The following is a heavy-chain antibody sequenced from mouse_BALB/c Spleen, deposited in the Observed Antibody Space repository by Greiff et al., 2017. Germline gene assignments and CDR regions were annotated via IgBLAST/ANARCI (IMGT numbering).Heavy chain of an antibody. CDR1: GFTFSDYY. V-gene: IGHV5-4*02. J-gene: IGHJ2*01. Sequence: EVKVEESGGGLVKPGGSLKLSCAASGFTFSDYYMYWVRQTPEKRLEWVATISDGGSYTYYPDSVKGRFTISRDNAKNNLYLQMSSLKSEDTAMYYCARDGLWLRQGNYFDYWGQGTTLTVSS. D-gene: IGHD2-2*01. CDR3: ARDGLWLRQGNYFDY. CDR2: ISDGGSYT.